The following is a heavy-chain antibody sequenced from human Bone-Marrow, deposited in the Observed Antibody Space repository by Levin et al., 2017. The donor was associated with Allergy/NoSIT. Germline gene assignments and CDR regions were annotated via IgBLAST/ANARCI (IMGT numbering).Heavy chain of an antibody. V-gene: IGHV3-23*01. CDR3: ASHCGAGSVNWLDP. D-gene: IGHD4/OR15-4a*01. CDR2: ISESGDKT. J-gene: IGHJ5*02. CDR1: GFTFSNYG. Sequence: PGGSLRLSCAASGFTFSNYGMTWVRQAPGKGLEWVSAISESGDKTFYADFVEGRFIISRDNSKNTLYFQMSNLGGDDTAIYYCASHCGAGSVNWLDPWGQGTLLTVSS.